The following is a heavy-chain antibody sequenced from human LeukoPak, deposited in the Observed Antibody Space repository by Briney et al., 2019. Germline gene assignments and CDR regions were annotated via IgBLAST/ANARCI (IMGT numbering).Heavy chain of an antibody. D-gene: IGHD4-17*01. CDR2: IIPIFGTA. CDR1: GGTFSSYA. CDR3: ARVLDYGDYSFPNWFDP. V-gene: IGHV1-69*05. Sequence: ASVKVSCKASGGTFSSYAISWVRQAPGQGLEWMGGIIPIFGTANYAQKFQGRATITTDESTSTAYMELSSLRSEDTAVYYCARVLDYGDYSFPNWFDPWGQGTLVTVSS. J-gene: IGHJ5*02.